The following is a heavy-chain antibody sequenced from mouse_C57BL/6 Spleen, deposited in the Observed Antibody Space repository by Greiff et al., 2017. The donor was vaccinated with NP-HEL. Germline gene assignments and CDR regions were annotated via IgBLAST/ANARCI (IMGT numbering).Heavy chain of an antibody. CDR1: GFSLTSYG. CDR2: IWSGGST. J-gene: IGHJ1*03. D-gene: IGHD1-1*01. Sequence: VQLKESGPGLVQPSQSLSITCTVSGFSLTSYGVHWVRQSPGKGLEWLGVIWSGGSTDYNAAFISRLSISKDNSKSQVFFKMNSLQADDTARYYCARNLDYGSSYDWYFDVWGTGTTVTVSS. V-gene: IGHV2-2*01. CDR3: ARNLDYGSSYDWYFDV.